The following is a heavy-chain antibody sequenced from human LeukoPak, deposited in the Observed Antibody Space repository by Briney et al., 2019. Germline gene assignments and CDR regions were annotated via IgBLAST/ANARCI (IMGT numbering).Heavy chain of an antibody. Sequence: PGGSLRLSCTASGFTFSDYAMSWVRQAPGEGLEWVSSISDNGGGTYYADSVKGRFTISRDNSKNTLFLHMNTLRAEDTAIYYCAKDRTVGASYWYFDLWGRGTLVTVSS. D-gene: IGHD1-26*01. CDR2: ISDNGGGT. CDR3: AKDRTVGASYWYFDL. CDR1: GFTFSDYA. J-gene: IGHJ2*01. V-gene: IGHV3-23*01.